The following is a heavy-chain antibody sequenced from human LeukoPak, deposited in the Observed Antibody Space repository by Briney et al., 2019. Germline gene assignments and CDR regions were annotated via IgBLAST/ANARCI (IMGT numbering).Heavy chain of an antibody. J-gene: IGHJ3*02. CDR2: IIPIFGTA. D-gene: IGHD6-13*01. V-gene: IGHV1-69*13. CDR1: GGTFSSHA. Sequence: RASVKVSCKASGGTFSSHAISWVRQAPGQGLEWMGGIIPIFGTANYAQKFQGRVTITADESTSTAYMELSSLRSEDTAVYYCARDSRSSSWYGAFDIWGQGTMVTVSS. CDR3: ARDSRSSSWYGAFDI.